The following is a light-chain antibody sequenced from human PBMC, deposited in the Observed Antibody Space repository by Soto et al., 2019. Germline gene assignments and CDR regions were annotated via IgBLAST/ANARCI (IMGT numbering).Light chain of an antibody. CDR2: SAS. Sequence: DIQLTQSPDSLSASVGDRFTITFLASQTIRTFLNWYQQKSGKAPKVLIYSASTLQSGVPSRFSGSGSGTDFTLTINSLQPEDFATYYCQQSYNAPRTFGGGTKVDIK. V-gene: IGKV1-39*01. J-gene: IGKJ4*01. CDR1: QTIRTF. CDR3: QQSYNAPRT.